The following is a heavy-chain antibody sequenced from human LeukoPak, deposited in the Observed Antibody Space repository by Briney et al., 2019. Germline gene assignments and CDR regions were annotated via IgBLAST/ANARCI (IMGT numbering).Heavy chain of an antibody. CDR2: IKSKTDGGTT. J-gene: IGHJ3*02. CDR1: GFTFSNAW. CDR3: TTGLFGFAFDI. D-gene: IGHD3-16*01. V-gene: IGHV3-15*01. Sequence: GGSLRLSCAASGFTFSNAWMSWVRQAPGKGLEWVGRIKSKTDGGTTDYAAPVKGRFTISGDDSKNTLYLQMNSLKTEDTAVYYCTTGLFGFAFDIWGQGTMVTVSS.